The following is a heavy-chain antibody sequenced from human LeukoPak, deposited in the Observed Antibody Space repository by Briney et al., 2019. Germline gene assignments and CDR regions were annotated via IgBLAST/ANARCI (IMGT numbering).Heavy chain of an antibody. CDR1: GYTFTSYD. CDR3: ARVGRLGYCSGGSCPGFDY. Sequence: ASVKVSCKASGYTFTSYDINWVRQATGQGLEWMGWINPNSGGTNYAQKFQGRVTMTRDTSISTAYMELSRLRSDDTAVYYCARVGRLGYCSGGSCPGFDYWGQGTLVTVSS. D-gene: IGHD2-15*01. J-gene: IGHJ4*02. CDR2: INPNSGGT. V-gene: IGHV1-2*02.